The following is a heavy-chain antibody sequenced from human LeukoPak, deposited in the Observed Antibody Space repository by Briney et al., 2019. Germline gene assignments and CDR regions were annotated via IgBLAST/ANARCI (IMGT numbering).Heavy chain of an antibody. CDR3: ARDYGSGIDY. Sequence: PSETLSLTCTVSGGSISSGSYYWSWIRQPAGKGLEWIGRIYTSGSTNYNPSLKSRVTISVDTSKNQFSLKLSSVTAADTAVYYCARDYGSGIDYWGQGTLVTVSS. CDR1: GGSISSGSYY. D-gene: IGHD3-10*01. CDR2: IYTSGST. V-gene: IGHV4-61*02. J-gene: IGHJ4*02.